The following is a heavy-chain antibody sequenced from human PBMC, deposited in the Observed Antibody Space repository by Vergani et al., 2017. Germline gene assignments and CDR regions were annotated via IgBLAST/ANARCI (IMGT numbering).Heavy chain of an antibody. Sequence: QVQLVQSGAEVKKPGASVKVSCKASGYTFTSYDINWVRQATGQGLEWMGWMNPNSGNTGYAQKFQGRVTMTRNTSISTAYMELSSLRSEDTAVYYCARGRRFLDGTEVVCYMDVWGKGTTVTVSS. CDR1: GYTFTSYD. CDR3: ARGRRFLDGTEVVCYMDV. CDR2: MNPNSGNT. D-gene: IGHD3-3*01. V-gene: IGHV1-8*02. J-gene: IGHJ6*03.